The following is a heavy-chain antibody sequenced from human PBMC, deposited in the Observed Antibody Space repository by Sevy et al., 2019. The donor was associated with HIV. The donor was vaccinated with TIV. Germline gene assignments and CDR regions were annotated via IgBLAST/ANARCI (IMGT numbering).Heavy chain of an antibody. CDR3: ARDFESSSSIPFDY. V-gene: IGHV1-2*06. J-gene: IGHJ4*02. D-gene: IGHD6-13*01. CDR1: GYTFTGYY. CDR2: INPNSGGT. Sequence: ASVKVSCKASGYTFTGYYMHWVRQAPGQGLEWMERINPNSGGTNYAQKFQGRVTMTRDTSISTAYMELSRLSSDDTAVYYCARDFESSSSIPFDYWGQGTLVTVSS.